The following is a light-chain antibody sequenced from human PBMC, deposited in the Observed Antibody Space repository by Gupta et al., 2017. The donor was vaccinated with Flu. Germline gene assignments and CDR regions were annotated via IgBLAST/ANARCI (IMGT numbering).Light chain of an antibody. J-gene: IGKJ4*01. CDR3: QQKYDLQTRVS. Sequence: PGARVSLSCRASQTVSSSYLTWYQQKPRHAPRLLIYGASTRATSIPARFSGSGSGTDLTLTIISLQPEDWEIYYFQQKYDLQTRVSFGTGTNVEIK. CDR2: GAS. CDR1: QTVSSSY. V-gene: IGKV3D-7*01.